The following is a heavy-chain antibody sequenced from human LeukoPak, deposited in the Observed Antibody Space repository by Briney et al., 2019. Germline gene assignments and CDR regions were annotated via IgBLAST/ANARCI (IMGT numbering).Heavy chain of an antibody. CDR3: ARVWRSSSPLNY. CDR2: MNPNSGNT. Sequence: GASVKVSCKASGYTFTSYDINWVRQATGQGLEWTGWMNPNSGNTGYAQKFQGRVTMTRNTSISTAYMELSSLRSEDTAVYYCARVWRSSSPLNYWGQGTLVTVSS. V-gene: IGHV1-8*01. CDR1: GYTFTSYD. D-gene: IGHD6-13*01. J-gene: IGHJ4*02.